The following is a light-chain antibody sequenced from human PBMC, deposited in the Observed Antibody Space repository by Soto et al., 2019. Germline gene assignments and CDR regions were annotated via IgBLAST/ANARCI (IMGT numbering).Light chain of an antibody. CDR2: RAS. Sequence: EILMTQSPSTLSMSPGERATLSCRASQSVGTNLAWFQQKPGQAPRLLIYRASTWASGIPVRFSGSGSGTDFTLTINSLPSEDFEIYYCQQYSTSTWTFGQGTKVDIK. J-gene: IGKJ1*01. CDR3: QQYSTSTWT. CDR1: QSVGTN. V-gene: IGKV3-15*01.